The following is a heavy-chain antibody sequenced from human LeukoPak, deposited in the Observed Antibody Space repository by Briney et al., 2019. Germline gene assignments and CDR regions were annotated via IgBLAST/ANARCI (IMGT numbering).Heavy chain of an antibody. D-gene: IGHD3-16*02. CDR2: ISAYNGNT. CDR3: ARDFDDDYVRGSYRYYFDY. J-gene: IGHJ4*02. V-gene: IGHV1-18*01. Sequence: ASVKVSCKASGYTFTSYGISWVRQAPGQGLEWMGWISAYNGNTNYAQKLQGRVTMTIDTSTSTAYMELRSLRSDDTAVYYCARDFDDDYVRGSYRYYFDYWGQGTLVTVSS. CDR1: GYTFTSYG.